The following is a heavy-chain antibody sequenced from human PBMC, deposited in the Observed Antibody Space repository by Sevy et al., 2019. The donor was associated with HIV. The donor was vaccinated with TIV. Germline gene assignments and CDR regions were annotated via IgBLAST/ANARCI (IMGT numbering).Heavy chain of an antibody. CDR2: IKEDDTVK. D-gene: IGHD2-2*02. CDR3: VRAIQSEGSF. V-gene: IGHV3-7*04. J-gene: IGHJ4*02. Sequence: GGSLRLSCAASGFSLETYWMNWVRQAPGKPLEWVANIKEDDTVKYYVDSVKGRFTIFRDNGRNLVYLVMNNLRVGDTARYCCVRAIQSEGSFWGQGTLVTVSS. CDR1: GFSLETYW.